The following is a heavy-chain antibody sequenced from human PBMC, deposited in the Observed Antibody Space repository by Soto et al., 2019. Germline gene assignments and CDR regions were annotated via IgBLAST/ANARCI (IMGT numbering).Heavy chain of an antibody. CDR1: GGTFSSYT. CDR3: ARGGNNWTGDY. CDR2: ITPVLGLA. Sequence: QVQLVQSGAEVKKPGSSVRVSCKASGGTFSSYTICWVRQAPGQGLEWMGKITPVLGLADYAQRFQGRDTFTADKATDTTYMELSNLRSDDTAMYYCARGGNNWTGDYWGQGTLVIVSS. J-gene: IGHJ4*02. V-gene: IGHV1-69*02. D-gene: IGHD1-20*01.